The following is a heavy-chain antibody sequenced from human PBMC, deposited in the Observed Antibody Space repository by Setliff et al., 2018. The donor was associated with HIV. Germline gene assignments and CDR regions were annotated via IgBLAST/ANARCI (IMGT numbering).Heavy chain of an antibody. D-gene: IGHD1-26*01. V-gene: IGHV3-33*03. CDR1: GFSFSNYG. CDR2: IWYDGSSK. J-gene: IGHJ4*02. Sequence: GGSLRLSCAASGFSFSNYGMHWVRQAPGKGLEWVAVIWYDGSSKYYADSVKGRFTISRDNSKNTLYMQMNNLRAEDTAVYYCASSGSYGYWGQGTLVTVSS. CDR3: ASSGSYGY.